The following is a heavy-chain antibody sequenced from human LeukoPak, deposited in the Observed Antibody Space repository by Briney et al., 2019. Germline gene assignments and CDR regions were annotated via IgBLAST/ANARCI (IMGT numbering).Heavy chain of an antibody. V-gene: IGHV4-39*07. CDR2: LYYNGSI. Sequence: SETLSLTCTVSGGSISTRTYSWGWIREPPEKGLEWIGSLYYNGSIYSNASLKSRVSISVDTSKNQFSLKLSSVTAAETAVYYCARAYYYDSSGYYPGAFDIWGQGTLVTVSS. J-gene: IGHJ3*02. CDR3: ARAYYYDSSGYYPGAFDI. CDR1: GGSISTRTYS. D-gene: IGHD3-22*01.